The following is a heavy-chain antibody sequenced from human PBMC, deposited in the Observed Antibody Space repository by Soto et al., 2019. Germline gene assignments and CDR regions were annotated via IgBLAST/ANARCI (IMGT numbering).Heavy chain of an antibody. J-gene: IGHJ6*02. V-gene: IGHV3-73*01. CDR2: IRSKANSYAT. CDR1: GFTFSGSA. CDR3: THPTEYYYYGMDV. D-gene: IGHD4-17*01. Sequence: GGSLRLSCAASGFTFSGSAMQWVRQASVKGLEWVGRIRSKANSYATAYAASVKGRFTISRDDSTNTAYLQMNSLKTEDTAVYYCTHPTEYYYYGMDVWGQGTTVTVSS.